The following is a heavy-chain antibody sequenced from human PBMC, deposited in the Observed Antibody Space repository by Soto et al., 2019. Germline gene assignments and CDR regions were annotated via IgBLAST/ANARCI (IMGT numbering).Heavy chain of an antibody. CDR2: IWYDGSNK. CDR3: ARDTNCRDGFQFDY. J-gene: IGHJ4*02. CDR1: GFTFSSCG. V-gene: IGHV3-33*01. D-gene: IGHD1-1*01. Sequence: QVQLVESGGGVVQPGRSLRLSCAASGFTFSSCGMHWVRQTPGKGLEWVAVIWYDGSNKYYADSVKGRFTISRDNSKNTLYLQMNSLRAEDTAVYYCARDTNCRDGFQFDYWGQGTLVTVSS.